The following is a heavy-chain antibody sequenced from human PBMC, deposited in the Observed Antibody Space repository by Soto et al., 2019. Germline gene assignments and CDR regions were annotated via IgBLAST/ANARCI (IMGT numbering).Heavy chain of an antibody. CDR3: AKKDYYAAGVYPFDH. J-gene: IGHJ4*02. D-gene: IGHD3-10*01. V-gene: IGHV1-3*01. Sequence: QVQLVQSGAEVKKPGASVKVSCRASGYTFTAYPLHWVRQAPGQRLEWMGWINAANGDIGYSREFQGRVTITRDTSASTVYMEVSSLTSEDTAVYYCAKKDYYAAGVYPFDHWGQGTMVTVSS. CDR2: INAANGDI. CDR1: GYTFTAYP.